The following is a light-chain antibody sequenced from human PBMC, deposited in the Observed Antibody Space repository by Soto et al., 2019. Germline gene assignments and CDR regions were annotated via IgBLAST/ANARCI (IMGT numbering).Light chain of an antibody. CDR1: DSNIGSNT. J-gene: IGLJ3*02. CDR3: STWDDILNGWV. CDR2: SND. Sequence: QSVLTQPPSASGTPGQRVTISCSGSDSNIGSNTVNWYQQLPGMAPKLLTHSNDHRPSGVAARFSGSNNGTSASLAISGRQSEDDADYYCSTWDDILNGWVFGGGTKLTVL. V-gene: IGLV1-44*01.